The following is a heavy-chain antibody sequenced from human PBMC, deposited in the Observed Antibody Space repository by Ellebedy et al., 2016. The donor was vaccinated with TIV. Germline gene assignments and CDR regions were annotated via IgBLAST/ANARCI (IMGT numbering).Heavy chain of an antibody. V-gene: IGHV3-23*01. Sequence: PGGSLRLSCAASGFTFSNYAMSWVRQAPGKGLEWVSGISDDGFSTYNADPVKGRFTISRDNSKNTLYLQMNSLRVEDAAIYYCAKGGGSGWYMYPIDYWGHGTLVTVSS. D-gene: IGHD6-19*01. CDR2: ISDDGFST. J-gene: IGHJ4*01. CDR1: GFTFSNYA. CDR3: AKGGGSGWYMYPIDY.